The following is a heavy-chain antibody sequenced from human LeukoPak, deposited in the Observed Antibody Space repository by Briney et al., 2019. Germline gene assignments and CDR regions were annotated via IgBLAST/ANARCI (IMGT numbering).Heavy chain of an antibody. Sequence: GGSLRLSCAGSGFTFSTYSMNWVRQAPGKGLEWVSYISSSSSTIYYADSVKGRFTISRDNAKNSLYLQMNSLRAEDTAVYYCARDRLHYYDSSGYYYRLWGQGTLVTVSS. D-gene: IGHD3-22*01. CDR2: ISSSSSTI. CDR1: GFTFSTYS. J-gene: IGHJ4*02. CDR3: ARDRLHYYDSSGYYYRL. V-gene: IGHV3-48*01.